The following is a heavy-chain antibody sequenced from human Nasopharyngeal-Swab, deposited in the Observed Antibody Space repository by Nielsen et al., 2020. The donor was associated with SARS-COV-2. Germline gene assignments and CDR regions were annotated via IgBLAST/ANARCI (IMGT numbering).Heavy chain of an antibody. D-gene: IGHD4-17*01. CDR3: ASLTTLWAFDI. J-gene: IGHJ3*02. CDR1: GFIFSSYW. CDR2: IKQDGSEK. V-gene: IGHV3-7*03. Sequence: GESLKISCEASGFIFSSYWMSWVRQAPGKGLEWVANIKQDGSEKYYVDSVKGRFTISRDNPKNSLYLQMNSLRAEDTGIYYCASLTTLWAFDIWGQGTVVTVSS.